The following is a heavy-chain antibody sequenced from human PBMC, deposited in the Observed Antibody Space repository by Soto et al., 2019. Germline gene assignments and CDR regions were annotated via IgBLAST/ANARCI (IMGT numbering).Heavy chain of an antibody. CDR2: IIPIVGIP. D-gene: IGHD1-26*01. CDR3: AWGRWELPRESDY. CDR1: GGTFSRST. J-gene: IGHJ4*02. V-gene: IGHV1-69*02. Sequence: QVHLVQSGAEVKKPGSSVKVSCKASGGTFSRSTISWVRQAPGQGLEWLGKIIPIVGIPNYAQSFQGRVTGAADRSTSTAYMELRSLRSEDTAMYHCAWGRWELPRESDYWGPGTLVTVSS.